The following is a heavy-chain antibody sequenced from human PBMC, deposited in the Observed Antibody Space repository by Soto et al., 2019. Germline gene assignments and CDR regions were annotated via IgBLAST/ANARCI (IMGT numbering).Heavy chain of an antibody. V-gene: IGHV1-58*02. CDR1: GFTFTSSA. CDR3: AAGPSVPSYYYYYYYMDV. Sequence: ASVKVSCKASGFTFTSSAMQWVRQARGQRLEWIGWIVVGSGNTNYAQKFQERVTITRDMSTSTAYMELSSLRSEDTAVYYCAAGPSVPSYYYYYYYMDVWGKGTTVTVSS. D-gene: IGHD2-2*01. J-gene: IGHJ6*03. CDR2: IVVGSGNT.